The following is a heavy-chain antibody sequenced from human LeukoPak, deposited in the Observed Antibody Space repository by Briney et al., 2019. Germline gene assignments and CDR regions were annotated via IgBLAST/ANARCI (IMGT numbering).Heavy chain of an antibody. V-gene: IGHV4-59*01. CDR1: GASIRSFY. D-gene: IGHD6-13*01. CDR2: MYYSGTS. CDR3: ARDGTTAGNYYDY. J-gene: IGHJ4*02. Sequence: SETLSLTCTVSGASIRSFYWSWIRQPPGKGLEWVGYMYYSGTSNYNPSLKSRVTMSVDTSKNQFSLKLSSVTAADAAIYYCARDGTTAGNYYDYWGQGTLVTVSS.